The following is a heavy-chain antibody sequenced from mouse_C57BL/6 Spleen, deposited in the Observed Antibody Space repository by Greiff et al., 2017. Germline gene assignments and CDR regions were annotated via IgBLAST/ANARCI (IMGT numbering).Heavy chain of an antibody. CDR1: GYAFSSSW. J-gene: IGHJ2*01. Sequence: QVKLQQSGPELVKPGASVKISCKASGYAFSSSWMNWVKQRPGKGLEWIGRIYPGDGDTKYNGKFKGKATLTADKSSSTAYMQLSSLTSEDSAVYCCARGYYGSSYFGYWGQGTTLTGSS. CDR3: ARGYYGSSYFGY. CDR2: IYPGDGDT. V-gene: IGHV1-82*01. D-gene: IGHD1-1*01.